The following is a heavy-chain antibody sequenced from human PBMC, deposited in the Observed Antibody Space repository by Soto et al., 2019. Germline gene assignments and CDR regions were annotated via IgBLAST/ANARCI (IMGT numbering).Heavy chain of an antibody. Sequence: QVQLQESGPGLVKPSGTLSLTCAVSGGSISSSNWWSWVRQPPGKGLEWIGEIYHSGSTNYNPSLKSRVTISVDKSKNQFSLKLSSVTAADTAVYYCARLIIPELELHSSNWFDPWGQGTLVTVSP. CDR2: IYHSGST. CDR3: ARLIIPELELHSSNWFDP. J-gene: IGHJ5*02. CDR1: GGSISSSNW. V-gene: IGHV4-4*02. D-gene: IGHD1-7*01.